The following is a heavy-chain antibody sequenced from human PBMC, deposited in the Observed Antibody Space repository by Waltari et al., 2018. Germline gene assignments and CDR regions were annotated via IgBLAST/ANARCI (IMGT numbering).Heavy chain of an antibody. J-gene: IGHJ4*02. V-gene: IGHV3-66*02. D-gene: IGHD3-10*01. Sequence: EVQLVESGGGLVQPGGSLRLSCASSEFTVSSHYRSWVRQAPGKGLEWVSVIYSGGSTYYADSVRGQFTISRDNSKNTVSLQMNSLRPEDTALYYCARLNFGSGIAVYYWGQGTLVTVSS. CDR2: IYSGGST. CDR1: EFTVSSHY. CDR3: ARLNFGSGIAVYY.